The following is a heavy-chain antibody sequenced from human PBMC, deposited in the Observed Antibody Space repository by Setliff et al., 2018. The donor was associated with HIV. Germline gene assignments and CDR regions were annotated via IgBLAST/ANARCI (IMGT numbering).Heavy chain of an antibody. CDR3: AREGFYNSYYYYMDV. J-gene: IGHJ6*03. Sequence: PSETLSLTCTVSDGSISNYYWNWTRQPAGKGLEWIGRIFTSGTTNYNPSLRSRVTISVDTSKNQFSLRLSSVTAADTAVYYCAREGFYNSYYYYMDVWGIGTTVTAP. V-gene: IGHV4-4*07. CDR2: IFTSGTT. D-gene: IGHD2-2*02. CDR1: DGSISNYY.